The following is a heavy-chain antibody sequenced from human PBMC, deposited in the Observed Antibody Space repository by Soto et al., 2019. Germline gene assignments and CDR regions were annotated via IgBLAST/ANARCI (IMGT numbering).Heavy chain of an antibody. CDR2: IYYSGST. Sequence: QVQLQESGPGLVKPSQTLSLTCTVSGGSISSGGYYWSWIRQHPGKGLEWIGYIYYSGSTYYNPSLKSRVTMSVNTSKNHFSLMLSSMIAADTAVYYCARVGCSGGSCHPEGYWGQGTLVTGSS. CDR1: GGSISSGGYY. D-gene: IGHD2-15*01. V-gene: IGHV4-31*03. J-gene: IGHJ4*02. CDR3: ARVGCSGGSCHPEGY.